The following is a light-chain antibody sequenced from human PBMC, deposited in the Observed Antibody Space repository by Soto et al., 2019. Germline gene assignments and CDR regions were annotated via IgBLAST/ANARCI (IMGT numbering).Light chain of an antibody. CDR1: SSDVGGYNY. V-gene: IGLV2-14*03. CDR2: HVS. J-gene: IGLJ1*01. CDR3: SSYASSSTHYV. Sequence: QSALTQPASVSGSPGQSITISCTGTSSDVGGYNYVSWYQQHPGKAPKLMIYHVSNRPSGVSNRFSGSKSGNTASLTISGLQAEDEADYYCSSYASSSTHYVFGAGTKVTVL.